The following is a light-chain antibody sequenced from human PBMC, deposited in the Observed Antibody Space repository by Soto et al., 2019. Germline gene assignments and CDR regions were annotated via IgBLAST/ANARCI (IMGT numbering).Light chain of an antibody. CDR1: QSVSSY. V-gene: IGKV3-11*01. J-gene: IGKJ5*01. CDR2: DAS. CDR3: QQRSNWPIA. Sequence: EIVLTQSPATLSLSPGESATLSWRASQSVSSYLAWYQQKPGQAPRLLIYDASNRATGIPARFSGSGSGTDFTLTISSLEPEDFAVYYCQQRSNWPIAFGQGTRLEIK.